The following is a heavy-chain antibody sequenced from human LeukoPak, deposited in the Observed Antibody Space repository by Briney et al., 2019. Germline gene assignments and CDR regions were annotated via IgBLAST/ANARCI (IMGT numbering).Heavy chain of an antibody. CDR1: GVSISSYY. V-gene: IGHV4-59*01. Sequence: SETLSLTCTASGVSISSYYWSWIRQPPGKGLEWIGYIYYSGSTNYNPSLKSRITVSLDTSKNQFSLKLSSVTAADTAVYYCARGTTVTTLGWSNYYYGMDVWGQGTTVTVSS. CDR3: ARGTTVTTLGWSNYYYGMDV. J-gene: IGHJ6*02. D-gene: IGHD4-17*01. CDR2: IYYSGST.